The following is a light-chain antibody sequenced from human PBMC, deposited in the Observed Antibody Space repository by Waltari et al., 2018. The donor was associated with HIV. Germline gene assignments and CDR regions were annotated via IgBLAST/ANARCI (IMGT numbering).Light chain of an antibody. CDR2: EVN. J-gene: IGLJ2*01. CDR3: TSYAGSNNLVI. Sequence: QSALTQPPSASGSPGQSVTISCTGTSSDVGPYDYVSWYQQHPDKAPRLILYEVNKRPSGVPDRFSGSKSGNTASLTVSGLQAEDEADYYCTSYAGSNNLVIFGGGTKVTVL. V-gene: IGLV2-8*01. CDR1: SSDVGPYDY.